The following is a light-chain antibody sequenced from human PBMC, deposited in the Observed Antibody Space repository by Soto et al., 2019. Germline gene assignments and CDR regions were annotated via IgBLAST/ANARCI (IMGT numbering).Light chain of an antibody. J-gene: IGKJ5*01. CDR2: ETS. Sequence: EIVLTQSPATLSLSPGERATLSCRASQSVSNYLSWYQQKPGQAPRLLMYETSRRATGIPARFSGSGSGTDFTLTISSLDPEDFAVYYCQQRHNWRDTFGQGTRLEIK. CDR1: QSVSNY. CDR3: QQRHNWRDT. V-gene: IGKV3-11*01.